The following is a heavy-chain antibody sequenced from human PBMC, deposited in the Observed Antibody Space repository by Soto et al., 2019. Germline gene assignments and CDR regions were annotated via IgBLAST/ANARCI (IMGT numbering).Heavy chain of an antibody. CDR1: GGSVSSGDYF. CDR2: IYYSGST. V-gene: IGHV4-61*08. Sequence: NPSETLSLTCTVSGGSVSSGDYFWSWLRQSPGKRLEWIAYIYYSGSTNYNPSPKSRATISVDTSKSQVSLTLTSMTAADAALYYCARSPNYYYYGFDVWGQGTAVTVSS. J-gene: IGHJ6*02. D-gene: IGHD3-10*01. CDR3: ARSPNYYYYGFDV.